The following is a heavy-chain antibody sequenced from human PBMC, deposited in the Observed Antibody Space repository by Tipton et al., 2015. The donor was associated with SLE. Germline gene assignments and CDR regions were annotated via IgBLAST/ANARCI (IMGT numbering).Heavy chain of an antibody. V-gene: IGHV3-33*08. CDR3: ARDQPHFDWSSTFDP. CDR1: GFTFSSYS. D-gene: IGHD3-9*01. Sequence: SLRLSCAASGFTFSSYSMNWVRQAPGKGLEWVAFIRYDGSNKYYADSVKGRFTISRDNAKNSLYLQMNSLRAEDTAVYYCARDQPHFDWSSTFDPWGQGTLVTVSS. CDR2: IRYDGSNK. J-gene: IGHJ5*02.